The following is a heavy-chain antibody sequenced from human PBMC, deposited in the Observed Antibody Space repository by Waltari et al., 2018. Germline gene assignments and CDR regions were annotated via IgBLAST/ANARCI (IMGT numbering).Heavy chain of an antibody. CDR1: GGTFSSYA. V-gene: IGHV1-69*01. CDR3: ARDRLAATTWDYYYYMDV. D-gene: IGHD2-15*01. Sequence: QVQLVQSGAEVKKPGSSVKVSCKASGGTFSSYAISWVRQAPGQGLEWMGGIIPIFGTANYAQKFQGRVTITADESTSTAYMELSSLRSEDTAVYYCARDRLAATTWDYYYYMDVWGKGTTVTVSS. CDR2: IIPIFGTA. J-gene: IGHJ6*03.